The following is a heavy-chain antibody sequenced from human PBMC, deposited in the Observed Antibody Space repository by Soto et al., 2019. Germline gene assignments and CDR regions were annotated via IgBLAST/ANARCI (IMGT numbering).Heavy chain of an antibody. CDR2: ISGGGDST. CDR3: SKWDGYGDQ. D-gene: IGHD5-12*01. V-gene: IGHV3-23*01. Sequence: EVPLLESGGGLVQPGGSLRLSCAASGFTFSTNSLTWVRQAPGKGLEWVCGISGGGDSTPYADSVKGRFTISRDNSKNMVYLQMNSLTADDTAVYFCSKWDGYGDQWGQGTLVTVSS. CDR1: GFTFSTNS. J-gene: IGHJ5*02.